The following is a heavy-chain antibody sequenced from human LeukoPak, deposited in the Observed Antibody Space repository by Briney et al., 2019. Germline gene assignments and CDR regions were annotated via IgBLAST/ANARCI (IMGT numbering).Heavy chain of an antibody. CDR1: GFTFSSYA. J-gene: IGHJ6*03. V-gene: IGHV3-23*01. Sequence: PGGSLRLSCAASGFTFSSYAMSWVRQAPGKGLEWVSAISGSDGSTYYADSVKGRFTISRDNSKNTLYLQMNSLRAEDTAVYYCATRDCSSTSCYKDFYYYYMDVWGKGTTVTVSS. D-gene: IGHD2-2*02. CDR2: ISGSDGST. CDR3: ATRDCSSTSCYKDFYYYYMDV.